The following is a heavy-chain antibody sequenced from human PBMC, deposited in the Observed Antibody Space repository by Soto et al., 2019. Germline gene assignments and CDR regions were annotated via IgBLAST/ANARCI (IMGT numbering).Heavy chain of an antibody. Sequence: QVQLVESGGGVVQPGRSLRLSCAASGFTFSSYAMHWVRQAPGKGLEWVAVISYDGSNKYYADSVKGRFTISRDNSKNTLYLQMNSLRAEDTAVYYCARDLILSSFGVLSVGGQHYGPPNRWGQGTLVTVSS. CDR1: GFTFSSYA. CDR2: ISYDGSNK. CDR3: ARDLILSSFGVLSVGGQHYGPPNR. J-gene: IGHJ5*02. V-gene: IGHV3-30-3*01. D-gene: IGHD3-16*01.